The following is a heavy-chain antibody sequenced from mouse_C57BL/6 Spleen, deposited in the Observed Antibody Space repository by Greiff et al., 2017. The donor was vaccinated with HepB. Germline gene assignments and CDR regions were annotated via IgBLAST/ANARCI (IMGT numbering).Heavy chain of an antibody. V-gene: IGHV14-2*01. CDR3: AFITTEYYFDY. D-gene: IGHD1-2*01. CDR1: GFNIKDYY. J-gene: IGHJ2*01. Sequence: VQLQQSGAELVKPGASVKLSCTASGFNIKDYYMHWVKQRPEQGLEWIGRIDPEDGETKYAPKFQGKATITADTSSNTAYLQLSSLTSEDTAVYYCAFITTEYYFDYWGQGTTLTVSS. CDR2: IDPEDGET.